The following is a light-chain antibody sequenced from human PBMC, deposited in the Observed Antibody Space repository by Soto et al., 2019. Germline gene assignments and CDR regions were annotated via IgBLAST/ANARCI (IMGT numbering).Light chain of an antibody. J-gene: IGKJ1*01. CDR2: GAF. V-gene: IGKV3-15*01. CDR1: QSVSSN. CDR3: HQYGSSPRA. Sequence: DIVMTQSPFTLSVSPGERVPLSCRASQSVSSNLAWYQQKPGQAPSLLIYGAFTRATGIPARFSGSGSGTEFTLTISSLQSEDFAVYYCHQYGSSPRAFGQGTKVDIK.